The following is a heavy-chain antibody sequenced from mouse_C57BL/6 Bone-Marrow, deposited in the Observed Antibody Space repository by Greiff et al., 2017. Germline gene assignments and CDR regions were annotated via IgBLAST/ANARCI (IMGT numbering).Heavy chain of an antibody. CDR3: AIPLRPSWYFDV. Sequence: QVQLQQPGAELVKPGASVKLSCKASGYTFTSYWMQWVKQRPGQGLEWIGEIDPSDSYTNYNQKFKGKATLTVDTSSSTAYMQLSSLTSDDSAVYYCAIPLRPSWYFDVWGTGTTVTVSS. D-gene: IGHD2-12*01. CDR2: IDPSDSYT. V-gene: IGHV1-50*01. CDR1: GYTFTSYW. J-gene: IGHJ1*03.